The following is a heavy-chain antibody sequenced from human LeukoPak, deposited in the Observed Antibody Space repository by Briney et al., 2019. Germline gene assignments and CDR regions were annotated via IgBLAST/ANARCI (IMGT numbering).Heavy chain of an antibody. J-gene: IGHJ3*02. CDR2: INPNSGGT. V-gene: IGHV1-2*02. Sequence: ASVKVSCKASGYTFTGYYMHWVRQAPGQGLEWMGWINPNSGGTNYAQKFQGRVTMTRATSISTAYMELSRLRSDDTAVYYCARNIVVVPAARGAFEIWGQGTMVTVSS. D-gene: IGHD2-2*01. CDR3: ARNIVVVPAARGAFEI. CDR1: GYTFTGYY.